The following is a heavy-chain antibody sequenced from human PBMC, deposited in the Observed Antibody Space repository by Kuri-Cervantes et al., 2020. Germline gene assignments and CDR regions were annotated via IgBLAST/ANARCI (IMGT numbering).Heavy chain of an antibody. CDR3: ARGYYYDSSGYSSYYYYGMDV. J-gene: IGHJ6*02. CDR2: ITGSGGST. CDR1: GFTFSSYA. Sequence: GESLKISCAASGFTFSSYAMSWVRQAPGKGLEWVSGITGSGGSTYYADSVKGRFTISRDNSKNTLYLQMNSLRAEDTAVYYCARGYYYDSSGYSSYYYYGMDVWGQGTTVTVSS. V-gene: IGHV3-23*01. D-gene: IGHD3-22*01.